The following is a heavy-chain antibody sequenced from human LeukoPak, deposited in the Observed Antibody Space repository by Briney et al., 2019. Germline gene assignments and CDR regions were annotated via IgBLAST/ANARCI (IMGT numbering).Heavy chain of an antibody. V-gene: IGHV3-11*04. Sequence: PGGSLRLSCAASGFTFRDYYMSWIRQAPGKGLEWVSYISTSGSTIYYVDSVKVRFTISRDNAKNSLYLQMNSLRAEDTAVYYCARDSCTDDVCFDYWGQGTLVTVSS. CDR3: ARDSCTDDVCFDY. CDR2: ISTSGSTI. CDR1: GFTFRDYY. D-gene: IGHD2-8*01. J-gene: IGHJ4*02.